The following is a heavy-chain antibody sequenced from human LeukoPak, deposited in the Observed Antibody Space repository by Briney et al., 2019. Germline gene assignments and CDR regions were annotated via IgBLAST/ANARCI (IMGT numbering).Heavy chain of an antibody. V-gene: IGHV3-23*01. CDR1: GLTFSTFA. CDR2: ITGSGGSR. J-gene: IGHJ4*02. D-gene: IGHD2-2*01. Sequence: GVSLRLSCAASGLTFSTFAMSWVRQAPGKGLEWVSDITGSGGSRNYADSVKGRFTISRDNSKNTLYLQMSSLRAEDTAVYYCAKSGQGVVPAAISLYYFDYWGQGTLVTVSS. CDR3: AKSGQGVVPAAISLYYFDY.